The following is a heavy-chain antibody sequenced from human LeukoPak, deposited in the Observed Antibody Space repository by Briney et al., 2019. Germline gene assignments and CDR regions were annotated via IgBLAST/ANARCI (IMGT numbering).Heavy chain of an antibody. CDR1: GGTFSNYA. Sequence: SVKVSCKASGGTFSNYAVTWVRQAPGQGLEWMGRIIPIFGTPNYAQKFQGRVTITTDESTSTAYMELSSLRSEDTAVYYCARGPIQYCSGDSCYSPFDYWGQGTLVTVSS. J-gene: IGHJ4*02. CDR3: ARGPIQYCSGDSCYSPFDY. D-gene: IGHD2-15*01. V-gene: IGHV1-69*05. CDR2: IIPIFGTP.